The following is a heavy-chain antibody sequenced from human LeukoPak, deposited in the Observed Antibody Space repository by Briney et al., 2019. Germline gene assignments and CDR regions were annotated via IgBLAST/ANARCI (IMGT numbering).Heavy chain of an antibody. Sequence: TGGSLILSCAASGFSFKIYSMNWVRQAPGKGLEWVSYISSSGSTIYYADSVKGRFTISRDNANNSVYLQVSSLRAEDTAVYYCARDDIAPLSIDYWGQGALGTVSS. V-gene: IGHV3-48*01. CDR2: ISSSGSTI. CDR1: GFSFKIYS. J-gene: IGHJ4*02. CDR3: ARDDIAPLSIDY. D-gene: IGHD2/OR15-2a*01.